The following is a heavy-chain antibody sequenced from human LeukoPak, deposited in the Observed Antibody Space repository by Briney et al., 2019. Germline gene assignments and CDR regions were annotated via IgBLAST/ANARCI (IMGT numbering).Heavy chain of an antibody. Sequence: PSETLSLTCAVYGGSFSGYYWSWIRQPPGKGLEWIGEINHSGSTNYNPSLKSRVTISVDTSKNQFSLKLSSVTAADTAVYYCARRIMITFGGVIALPFDYWGQGTLVTVSS. D-gene: IGHD3-16*02. J-gene: IGHJ4*02. CDR3: ARRIMITFGGVIALPFDY. CDR1: GGSFSGYY. CDR2: INHSGST. V-gene: IGHV4-34*01.